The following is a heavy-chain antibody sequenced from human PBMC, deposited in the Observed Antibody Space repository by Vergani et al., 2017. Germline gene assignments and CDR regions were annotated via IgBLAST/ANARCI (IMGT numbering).Heavy chain of an antibody. CDR1: GYTFTYRY. Sequence: QMQLVHSWAEVKKTGSSVKVSCKASGYTFTYRYLHWVRQAPGQALEWMGWITPFNGNTNYAQKFQDRVTITRDRSMRTAYMELSSLRSEDTAMYYCARFFSPAGPAAIPDYYGMDVWGQGTTVTVSS. D-gene: IGHD2-2*01. CDR2: ITPFNGNT. J-gene: IGHJ6*02. V-gene: IGHV1-45*02. CDR3: ARFFSPAGPAAIPDYYGMDV.